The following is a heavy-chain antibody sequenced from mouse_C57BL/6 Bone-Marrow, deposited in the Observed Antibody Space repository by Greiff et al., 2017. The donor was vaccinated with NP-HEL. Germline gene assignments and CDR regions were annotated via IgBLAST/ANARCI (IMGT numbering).Heavy chain of an antibody. J-gene: IGHJ1*03. V-gene: IGHV1-15*01. Sequence: VQLQESGAELVRPGASVTLSCKASGYTFTDYEMHWVKQTPVHGLEWIGAIDPETGGTAYNQKFKGKAILTADKSSSTAYMEHRSLTSEDSAVYYCTRRWLLRNWYFDVWGTGTTVTVSS. CDR1: GYTFTDYE. CDR2: IDPETGGT. D-gene: IGHD2-3*01. CDR3: TRRWLLRNWYFDV.